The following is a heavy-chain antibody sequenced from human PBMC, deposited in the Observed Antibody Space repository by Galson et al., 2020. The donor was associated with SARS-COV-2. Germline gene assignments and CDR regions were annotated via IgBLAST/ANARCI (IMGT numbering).Heavy chain of an antibody. CDR1: GYIFSSCG. Sequence: ASVKVSCKGSGYIFSSCGIAWVRQAPGQGLEWMGWISVRNGHTQYAQKFQGRVTMTTDTSSSTAYMELTNLTSDDTAVYYCARDTNWIADHWGQGALVTVSS. V-gene: IGHV1-18*01. D-gene: IGHD1-1*01. CDR2: ISVRNGHT. J-gene: IGHJ4*02. CDR3: ARDTNWIADH.